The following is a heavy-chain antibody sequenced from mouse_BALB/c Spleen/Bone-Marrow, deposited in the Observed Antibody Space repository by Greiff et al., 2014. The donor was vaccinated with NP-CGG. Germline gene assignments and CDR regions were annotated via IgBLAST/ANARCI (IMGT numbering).Heavy chain of an antibody. CDR3: SRITTATGAMDY. Sequence: QVQLKESGPGLVAPSQSLSITCPVSGFSLTSYGVHWVRQPPGKGLGWLGVIWADGSTNYNSALMSRLSISKDNSKSQVFLKMNSLQTDDTAMYYCSRITTATGAMDYWGQGTSVTVSS. CDR1: GFSLTSYG. J-gene: IGHJ4*01. V-gene: IGHV2-9*02. D-gene: IGHD1-2*01. CDR2: IWADGST.